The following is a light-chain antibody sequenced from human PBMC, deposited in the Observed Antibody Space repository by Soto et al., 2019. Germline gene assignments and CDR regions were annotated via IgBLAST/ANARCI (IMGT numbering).Light chain of an antibody. CDR1: SGHSSYA. J-gene: IGLJ2*01. CDR2: INSDGSH. CDR3: QTWGSGTVV. Sequence: QPVLTQSPSASASLGASVKLTCTLSSGHSSYAIAWHQQQPEKGPRYLMKINSDGSHSKGDGIPDRFSGSSSGAERYLSISCLQSEDEADYYCQTWGSGTVVFGGGTKLTVL. V-gene: IGLV4-69*01.